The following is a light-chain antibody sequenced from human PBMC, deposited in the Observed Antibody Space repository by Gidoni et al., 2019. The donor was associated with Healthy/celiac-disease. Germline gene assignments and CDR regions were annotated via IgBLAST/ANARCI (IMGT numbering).Light chain of an antibody. Sequence: EIGLTQSPATLSLSPGERATLSCRASQSVSSYLAWYQQKPGQAPRLLIYDASTRATGIPARFSGSGSGTDFTLTISSLEPEDFAVYYCQQRSNWPPLTFGQGTRLEIK. J-gene: IGKJ5*01. CDR2: DAS. V-gene: IGKV3-11*01. CDR3: QQRSNWPPLT. CDR1: QSVSSY.